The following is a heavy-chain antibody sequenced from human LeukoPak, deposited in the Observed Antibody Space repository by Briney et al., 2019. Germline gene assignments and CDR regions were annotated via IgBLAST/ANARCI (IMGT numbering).Heavy chain of an antibody. Sequence: ASVKVSCKASGGTFSSYAISWVRQAPGQGLEWMGGIIPIFGTANYAQKFQGRVTITADESTSTAYMELSSLRSEDTAVYYCARAPYCSGGSCDAEYFQHWGQGTLVTVSS. CDR2: IIPIFGTA. V-gene: IGHV1-69*13. D-gene: IGHD2-15*01. CDR3: ARAPYCSGGSCDAEYFQH. J-gene: IGHJ1*01. CDR1: GGTFSSYA.